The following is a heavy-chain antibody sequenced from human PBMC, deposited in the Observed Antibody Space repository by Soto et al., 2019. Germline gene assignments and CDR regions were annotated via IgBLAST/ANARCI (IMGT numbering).Heavy chain of an antibody. CDR2: VKYDGTIT. D-gene: IGHD3-16*01. J-gene: IGHJ6*04. V-gene: IGHV3-74*01. CDR1: GFPFSSYW. CDR3: ARGAQGRNYVDV. Sequence: EVQLVESGGGSVQPGESLRLCCAASGFPFSSYWIHWVRQAPGKGLVWVSRVKYDGTITNYADSLRGRLTISRDNAKNTVYLQMNSLRVEDTAVYYCARGAQGRNYVDVWAKGTTVTVSS.